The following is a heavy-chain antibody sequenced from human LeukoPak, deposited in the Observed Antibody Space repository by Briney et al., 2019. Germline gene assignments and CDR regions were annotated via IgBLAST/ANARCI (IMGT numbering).Heavy chain of an antibody. CDR3: ARALPMVRGLIHPRGNWFDP. J-gene: IGHJ5*02. CDR1: GYTFTSYY. CDR2: INPSGGST. D-gene: IGHD3-10*01. V-gene: IGHV1-46*01. Sequence: GASVKVSCKASGYTFTSYYMHWVRQAPGQGLEWMGIINPSGGSTSYAQKFQGSVTMTRDMSTSTVYMELSSLRSEDTAVYYCARALPMVRGLIHPRGNWFDPWGQGTLVTVSS.